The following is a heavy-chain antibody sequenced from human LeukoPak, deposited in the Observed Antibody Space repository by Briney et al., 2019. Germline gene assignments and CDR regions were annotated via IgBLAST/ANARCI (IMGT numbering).Heavy chain of an antibody. CDR3: AILGVHSGYPVGFDY. J-gene: IGHJ4*02. Sequence: GASVTVSCKASGYTFTGYYMHWVRQAPGQGLEWMGWINPKSGGTNYAQKFQGRVTMTRDTSISTAYMELSRLRSDDTAVYYCAILGVHSGYPVGFDYWGQGTLVTVSS. D-gene: IGHD3-22*01. CDR1: GYTFTGYY. CDR2: INPKSGGT. V-gene: IGHV1-2*02.